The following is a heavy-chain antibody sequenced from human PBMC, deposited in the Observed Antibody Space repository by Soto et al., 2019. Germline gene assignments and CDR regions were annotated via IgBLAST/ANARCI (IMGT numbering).Heavy chain of an antibody. CDR2: IYYSGST. V-gene: IGHV4-61*01. CDR1: GGSVSSGSYY. CDR3: ARAVPHVAGPWFDP. D-gene: IGHD6-19*01. Sequence: QVQLQESGPGLVKPSETLSLTCTVSGGSVSSGSYYWSWIRQPPGKGLEWIGYIYYSGSTNYNPSLKRRATXXVXTXXNQFSLQLSSVTAADTAVYYCARAVPHVAGPWFDPWGQGTLVTVSS. J-gene: IGHJ5*02.